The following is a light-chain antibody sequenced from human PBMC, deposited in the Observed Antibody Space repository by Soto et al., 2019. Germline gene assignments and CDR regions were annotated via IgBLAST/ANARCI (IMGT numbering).Light chain of an antibody. Sequence: DIVMTQSPDSLAVSLGERATINCKSNQSLLYSSNNMDYLAWYQQKPRQPPKLLIYWASVRESGVPDRFSGSGSGTHFTLTISSLQAEDVAVYYCQQYYGTPFSFGPGTKVDI. J-gene: IGKJ3*01. CDR1: QSLLYSSNNMDY. CDR2: WAS. CDR3: QQYYGTPFS. V-gene: IGKV4-1*01.